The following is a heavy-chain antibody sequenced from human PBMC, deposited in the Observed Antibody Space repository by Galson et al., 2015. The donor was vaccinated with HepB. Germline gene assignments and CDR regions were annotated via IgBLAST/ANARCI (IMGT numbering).Heavy chain of an antibody. J-gene: IGHJ6*02. CDR2: IIPIFGTA. Sequence: SVKVSCKASGVTFSSYAISWVRQAPGQGLEWIGGIIPIFGTAKYAQKFQGRVTITADESTSTAYMELSSLRSEDTDVYYCARDRVGYCSSTSCSSVWGQGTTVTVSS. D-gene: IGHD2-2*01. V-gene: IGHV1-69*13. CDR1: GVTFSSYA. CDR3: ARDRVGYCSSTSCSSV.